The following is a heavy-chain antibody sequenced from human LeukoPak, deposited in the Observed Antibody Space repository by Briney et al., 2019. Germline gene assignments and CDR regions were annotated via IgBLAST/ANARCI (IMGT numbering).Heavy chain of an antibody. CDR3: ASGGSYAYGMDV. CDR2: IRGSDGST. D-gene: IGHD1-26*01. CDR1: GFPFSTYA. V-gene: IGHV3-23*01. Sequence: PTGGSLRLSCAASGFPFSTYAMSWVRQAPGKGLEWVSSIRGSDGSTYYADSVKGRFAISRDNSKNTLYLQMNSLRVEDTAVYYCASGGSYAYGMDVWGKGTTVTVSS. J-gene: IGHJ6*04.